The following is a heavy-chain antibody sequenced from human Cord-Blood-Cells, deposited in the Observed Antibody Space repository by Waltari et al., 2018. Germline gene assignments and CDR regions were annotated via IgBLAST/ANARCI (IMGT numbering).Heavy chain of an antibody. V-gene: IGHV3-53*01. CDR1: GFTVSSNS. J-gene: IGHJ4*02. CDR2: IYSGGST. CDR3: ARGGGLATIIDY. D-gene: IGHD5-12*01. Sequence: EVQLVESGGGLIQPGGSLRRSCAASGFTVSSNSMSGVRQAPGKGLEWVAVIYSGGSTYYADSVKGRFTISRDKSKNTLYLQMNRLRAEDTAVYYCARGGGLATIIDYWGQGTLVTVSS.